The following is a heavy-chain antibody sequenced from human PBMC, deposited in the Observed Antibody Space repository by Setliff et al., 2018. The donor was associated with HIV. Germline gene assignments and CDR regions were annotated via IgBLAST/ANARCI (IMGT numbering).Heavy chain of an antibody. CDR1: GGSISSSSYY. CDR3: ARVRAAAGTYHFDY. V-gene: IGHV4-39*01. Sequence: SETLSLTCTVSGGSISSSSYYWGWIRQPPGKGLEWIGSIYYGGTTYYNPSLRSRVTISVDTSKNQFSLKLSSVTAADTAVYYCARVRAAAGTYHFDYWGQGTLVTVS. CDR2: IYYGGTT. D-gene: IGHD6-13*01. J-gene: IGHJ4*02.